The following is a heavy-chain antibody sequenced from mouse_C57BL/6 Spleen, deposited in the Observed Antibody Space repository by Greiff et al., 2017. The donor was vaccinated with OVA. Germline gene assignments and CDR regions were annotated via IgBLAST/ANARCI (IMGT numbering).Heavy chain of an antibody. V-gene: IGHV1-69*01. CDR2: IDPSDSYT. CDR1: GYTFTSYW. CDR3: ARAGTLYYFDY. Sequence: QVQLQQPGAELVMPGASVKLSCKASGYTFTSYWMHWVKQRPGQGLEWIGEIDPSDSYTNYNQKFKGKSTLTVDKSSSTAYMQRSSLTSEDSAVYYCARAGTLYYFDYWGQGTTLTVSS. J-gene: IGHJ2*01. D-gene: IGHD4-1*01.